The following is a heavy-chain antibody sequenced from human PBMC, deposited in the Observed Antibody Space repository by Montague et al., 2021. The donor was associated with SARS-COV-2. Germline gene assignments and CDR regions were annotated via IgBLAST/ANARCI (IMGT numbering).Heavy chain of an antibody. CDR1: GDSISRGCYY. V-gene: IGHV4-61*01. D-gene: IGHD5-24*01. CDR3: ARHARGEGYTSWFDS. Sequence: SETLSLTSTVSGDSISRGCYYWSWIRQPPGKGLEWIGYIYYTGSRKYXPSLESRLTISVDTSKNQFSLKLSSVTAADTAVYYCARHARGEGYTSWFDSWGQGTLVTVSP. J-gene: IGHJ5*01. CDR2: IYYTGSR.